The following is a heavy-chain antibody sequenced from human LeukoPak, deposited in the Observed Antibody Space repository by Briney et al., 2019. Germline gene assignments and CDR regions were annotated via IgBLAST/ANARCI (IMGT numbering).Heavy chain of an antibody. V-gene: IGHV4-59*01. CDR1: GGSISSYY. Sequence: PSETLSLTCTVSGGSISSYYWSWIRQPPGKGLEWIGYIYYSGSTNYNPSLKSRVTISVDASKNQFSLNVSSVTAADTAVYYCARDLYSYGLDYWGQGTLVNVSS. CDR3: ARDLYSYGLDY. D-gene: IGHD5-18*01. J-gene: IGHJ4*02. CDR2: IYYSGST.